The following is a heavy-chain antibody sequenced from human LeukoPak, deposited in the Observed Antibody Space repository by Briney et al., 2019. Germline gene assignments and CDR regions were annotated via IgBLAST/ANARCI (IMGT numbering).Heavy chain of an antibody. V-gene: IGHV4-34*08. J-gene: IGHJ4*02. CDR1: GFTFSSYA. D-gene: IGHD3-16*02. Sequence: GSLRLSCAASGFTFSSYAMSWIRQPPGKGLEWIGEINHSGSTNYNPSLKSRVTISVDTSKNQFSLKLSSVTAADTAVYYCALGGDYDYVWGSYRRGRFYFDYWGQGTLVTVSS. CDR2: INHSGST. CDR3: ALGGDYDYVWGSYRRGRFYFDY.